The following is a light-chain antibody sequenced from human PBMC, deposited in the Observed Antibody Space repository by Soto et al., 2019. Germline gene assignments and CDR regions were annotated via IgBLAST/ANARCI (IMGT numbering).Light chain of an antibody. V-gene: IGKV1-9*01. CDR1: QGISSY. J-gene: IGKJ5*01. CDR2: AAS. CDR3: QQLNSYPIT. Sequence: DIQLTQSPSFLSASVRDRVTITCRASQGISSYLAWYQQKPGKAPKLLIYAASTLQSGVPSRFSGSGSGTEFTLTISSLQPVDFATYYCQQLNSYPITFGQGTRLEIK.